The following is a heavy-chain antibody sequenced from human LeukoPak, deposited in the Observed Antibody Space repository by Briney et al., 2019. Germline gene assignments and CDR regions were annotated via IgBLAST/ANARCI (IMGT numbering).Heavy chain of an antibody. V-gene: IGHV3-21*01. D-gene: IGHD6-19*01. Sequence: PGGSLRLSCAASGFTFSSYSMNWVRQAPGKGLEWVSSISSSSSYIYYADSVKGRFTISRDNAKNSLYLQMNSLRAEDTAVYYCARDSGQWLVRFDYWGQGTLVTVSS. CDR2: ISSSSSYI. J-gene: IGHJ4*02. CDR1: GFTFSSYS. CDR3: ARDSGQWLVRFDY.